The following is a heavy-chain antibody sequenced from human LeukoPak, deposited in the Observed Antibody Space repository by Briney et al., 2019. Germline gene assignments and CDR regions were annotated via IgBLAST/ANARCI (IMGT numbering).Heavy chain of an antibody. D-gene: IGHD1-26*01. V-gene: IGHV4-39*01. Sequence: TSETLSLTCTVSGGSISSSSYYWGWIRQPPGKGLEWIGSIYYSGSTYYNPSLKSRVTISVDTSKNQFSLKLSSVTAADTAVYYRARHKAEEWELLPIVSVWFDPWGQGTLVTVSS. J-gene: IGHJ5*02. CDR2: IYYSGST. CDR1: GGSISSSSYY. CDR3: ARHKAEEWELLPIVSVWFDP.